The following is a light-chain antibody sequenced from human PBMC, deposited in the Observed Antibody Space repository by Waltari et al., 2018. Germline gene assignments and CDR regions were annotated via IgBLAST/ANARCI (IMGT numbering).Light chain of an antibody. Sequence: QSVLTQPPSVSEAPRQRVTISCSGSSSNIGNNDVNWYQQLPGKAPKLLIYYDDLLPSGVSDRFSGSKSGTSASLAISGLQSEDEADYYCAAWDDSLSNWVFGGGTKLTVL. J-gene: IGLJ3*02. CDR2: YDD. CDR3: AAWDDSLSNWV. V-gene: IGLV1-36*01. CDR1: SSNIGNND.